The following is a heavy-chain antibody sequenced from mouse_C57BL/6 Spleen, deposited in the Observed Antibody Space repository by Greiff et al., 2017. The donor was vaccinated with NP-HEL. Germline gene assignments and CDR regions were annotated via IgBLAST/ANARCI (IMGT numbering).Heavy chain of an antibody. CDR3: ARRGTTVVVDY. Sequence: QVQLQQPGAELVKPGASVKLSCKASGYTFTSYWMHWVKQRPGQGLEWIGMIHPNSGSTNYNEKFKSKATLTVDKSSSTAYMQLSSLTSEDSAGYYCARRGTTVVVDYWGQGTSVTVSS. V-gene: IGHV1-64*01. CDR2: IHPNSGST. CDR1: GYTFTSYW. J-gene: IGHJ4*01. D-gene: IGHD1-1*01.